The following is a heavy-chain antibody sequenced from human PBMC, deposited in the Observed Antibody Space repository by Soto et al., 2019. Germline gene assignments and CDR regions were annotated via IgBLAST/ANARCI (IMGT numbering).Heavy chain of an antibody. V-gene: IGHV1-69*01. D-gene: IGHD2-21*02. Sequence: QVQLVQSGPEVKNPGSSLWVSCKASGGTFSSNVVSWVRQAPGQGLEWMGGIIPIFVTSNYAQNFQGRVSITADESRITADMEELSLTFENAAVYFFASPHSCTISDCDSANDAFDIWGQETIVTVSS. CDR3: ASPHSCTISDCDSANDAFDI. CDR2: IIPIFVTS. J-gene: IGHJ3*02. CDR1: GGTFSSNV.